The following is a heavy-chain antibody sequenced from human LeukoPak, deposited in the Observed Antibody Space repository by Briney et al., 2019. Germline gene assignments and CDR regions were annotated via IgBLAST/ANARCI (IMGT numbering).Heavy chain of an antibody. CDR2: ISSSSSYI. J-gene: IGHJ4*02. V-gene: IGHV3-21*01. CDR1: GFSFSSDS. D-gene: IGHD6-13*01. CDR3: ARFAAAAGRVDY. Sequence: PRGSLRLSCAASGFSFSSDSMNSVRQAPRKGVELVSSISSSSSYIYYADSVKGRFTISRDNAKNSLYLQMNSLRAEDTAVYHCARFAAAAGRVDYWGQGTLVTVSS.